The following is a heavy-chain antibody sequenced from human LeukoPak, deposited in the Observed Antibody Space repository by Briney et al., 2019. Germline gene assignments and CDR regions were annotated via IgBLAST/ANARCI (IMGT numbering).Heavy chain of an antibody. Sequence: GGSLLLSCATSGFNFSSYAMHRVRQTPGKGLEWVPVISYDGSNKYYEDSVKGRFTISRDNSKNTLYLQMTSLRAEDTAVYYCARRRGFLEWLFGAFDIWGQGTMVTVSS. CDR2: ISYDGSNK. J-gene: IGHJ3*02. V-gene: IGHV3-30-3*01. CDR1: GFNFSSYA. D-gene: IGHD3-3*01. CDR3: ARRRGFLEWLFGAFDI.